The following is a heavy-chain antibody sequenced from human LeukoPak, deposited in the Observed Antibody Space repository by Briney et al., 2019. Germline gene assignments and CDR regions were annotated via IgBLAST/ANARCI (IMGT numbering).Heavy chain of an antibody. Sequence: SVKVSCKASGGTFSSYAISWVRQAPGRGLEWMGRIIPILGIANYAQKFQGRVTITADKSTSTAYMELSSLRSEDTAVYYCADYYGSLGWFDPWGQGTLVTVSS. D-gene: IGHD3-10*01. CDR2: IIPILGIA. V-gene: IGHV1-69*04. J-gene: IGHJ5*02. CDR1: GGTFSSYA. CDR3: ADYYGSLGWFDP.